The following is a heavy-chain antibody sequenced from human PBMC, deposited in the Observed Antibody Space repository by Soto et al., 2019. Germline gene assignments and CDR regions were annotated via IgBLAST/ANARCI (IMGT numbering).Heavy chain of an antibody. CDR3: ARGAVSTRTSDY. CDR2: IYPSDSDT. Sequence: GESLKISCKGSGYNFAGYWIAWVRQMPGKGLELMGIIYPSDSDTRYRPSFQGQVTISADKSISSAYLQWSSLRASDTAMYYCARGAVSTRTSDYCGQGTPVTVS. D-gene: IGHD6-19*01. V-gene: IGHV5-51*01. CDR1: GYNFAGYW. J-gene: IGHJ4*02.